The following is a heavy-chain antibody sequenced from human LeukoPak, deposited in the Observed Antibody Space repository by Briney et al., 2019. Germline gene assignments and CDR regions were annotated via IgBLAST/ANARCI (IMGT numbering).Heavy chain of an antibody. V-gene: IGHV3-53*01. Sequence: GGSLRLSCAASGFTVSSNYMSWVRQAPGKGLEWVSVIYSGGSTYYADSVKGRFTISRDNSKNTLYLQMNSLRAEDTAVYYCARATYYYDSSGYYFDYWGQGTLVTVSS. D-gene: IGHD3-22*01. CDR1: GFTVSSNY. CDR3: ARATYYYDSSGYYFDY. J-gene: IGHJ4*02. CDR2: IYSGGST.